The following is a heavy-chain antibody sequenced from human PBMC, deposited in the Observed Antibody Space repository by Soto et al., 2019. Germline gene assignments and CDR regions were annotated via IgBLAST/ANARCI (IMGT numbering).Heavy chain of an antibody. CDR1: GFSFSDYY. CDR2: IKNKLNSYTV. D-gene: IGHD3-22*01. CDR3: ARARRGYPPDE. V-gene: IGHV3-72*01. Sequence: QPGGSLRLSCAASGFSFSDYYMDWVRQAPGMGLEWVARIKNKLNSYTVEYAASLKGRFTISRDDSKNSVYLQMNSLKTEDTAVYFCARARRGYPPDEWGQGTLVTVSS. J-gene: IGHJ4*02.